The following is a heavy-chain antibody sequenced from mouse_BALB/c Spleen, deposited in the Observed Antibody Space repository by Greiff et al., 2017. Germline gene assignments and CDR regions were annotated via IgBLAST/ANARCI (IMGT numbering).Heavy chain of an antibody. V-gene: IGHV5-6*01. Sequence: EVQLVESGGDLVKPGGSLKLSCAASGFTFSSYGMSWVRQTPDKRLEWVATISSGGSYTYYPDSVKGRFTISRDNAKNTLYLQMSSLTSEDTAMYYCAGDDYYGEWFAYWGQGTLVTVSA. CDR1: GFTFSSYG. CDR2: ISSGGSYT. D-gene: IGHD1-1*01. J-gene: IGHJ3*01. CDR3: AGDDYYGEWFAY.